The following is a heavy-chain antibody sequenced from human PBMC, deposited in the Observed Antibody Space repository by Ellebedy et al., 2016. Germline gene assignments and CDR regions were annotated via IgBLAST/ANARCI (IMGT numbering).Heavy chain of an antibody. CDR2: IYSGGGT. D-gene: IGHD6-13*01. J-gene: IGHJ4*02. V-gene: IGHV3-53*01. Sequence: GESLKISXAASGFTVSSSYMSWVRQAPGKGLEWVSLIYSGGGTYYADSVKGRFTISRDNSKHTLYLQMHSLSVEDTAVYYCARGFSSSWVYLDDWGQGTLVTVSS. CDR1: GFTVSSSY. CDR3: ARGFSSSWVYLDD.